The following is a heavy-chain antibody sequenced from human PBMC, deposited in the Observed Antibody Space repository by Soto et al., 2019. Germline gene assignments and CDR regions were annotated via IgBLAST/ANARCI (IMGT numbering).Heavy chain of an antibody. Sequence: QVQLQESGPGVVRSSQTLSLTCTVSGNPISVDDHYWNWIRQSPGRGLEWIGYISYSGGTYYNPSLKSRVTISIDTSRNQFSLELRSVTAADTAVYYCARAVAPYFGTWFDPWGQGILVTVSS. V-gene: IGHV4-30-4*01. CDR1: GNPISVDDHY. J-gene: IGHJ5*02. D-gene: IGHD3-10*01. CDR3: ARAVAPYFGTWFDP. CDR2: ISYSGGT.